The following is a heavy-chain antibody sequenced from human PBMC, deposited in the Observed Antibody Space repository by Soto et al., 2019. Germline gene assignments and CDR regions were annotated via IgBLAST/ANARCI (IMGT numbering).Heavy chain of an antibody. CDR2: INTDGSGT. J-gene: IGHJ2*01. CDR1: GFTFSSDW. CDR3: AKEPVGPDWYFDL. V-gene: IGHV3-74*01. Sequence: PGGSLRLSCAASGFTFSSDWMHWVRQAPGKGLVWVSRINTDGSGTTYADSVKGRFTISRDNAKNTVYLQMNSLRAEDTAVYNCAKEPVGPDWYFDLWGRGTLVTVSS.